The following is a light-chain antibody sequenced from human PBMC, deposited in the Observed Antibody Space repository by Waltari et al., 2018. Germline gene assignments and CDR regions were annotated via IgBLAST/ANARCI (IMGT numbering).Light chain of an antibody. J-gene: IGLJ1*01. CDR3: VAWDDSLSGYV. CDR1: SSNVGRDN. Sequence: QSVLTQPPSASATPGQRVTIPCSGSSSNVGRDNFYWFQQLPGTAPKLLIHNDHQRPSGVPDRFSGSKSGTSASLAISGLRSEDEADYYCVAWDDSLSGYVFGTGTKVTVL. CDR2: NDH. V-gene: IGLV1-47*02.